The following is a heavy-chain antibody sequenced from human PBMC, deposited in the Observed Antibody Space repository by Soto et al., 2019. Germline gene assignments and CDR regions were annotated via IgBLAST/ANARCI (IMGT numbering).Heavy chain of an antibody. CDR3: ASGGQTIIPKD. Sequence: LSLTCAVYGGSFSGYYWSWIRQPPGKGLDWIGEINHGGSTNYNPSLKSRVTISIDTSKNQFSLKLSSVTAADTAVYYCASGGQTIIPKDWGQGTLVTVSS. D-gene: IGHD5-12*01. CDR2: INHGGST. V-gene: IGHV4-34*01. CDR1: GGSFSGYY. J-gene: IGHJ4*02.